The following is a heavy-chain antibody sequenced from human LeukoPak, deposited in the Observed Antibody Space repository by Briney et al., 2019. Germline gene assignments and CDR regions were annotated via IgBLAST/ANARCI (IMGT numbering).Heavy chain of an antibody. CDR3: AKDPLRSSGRPNGFDY. CDR1: GFTFSSYS. Sequence: PGGSLRLSCAASGFTFSSYSMNWVRQAPGKGLEWVSYISSSSSTIYYADSVKGRFTISRDNAKNSLYLQMNSLRAEDTAVYYCAKDPLRSSGRPNGFDYWGQGTLVTVSS. D-gene: IGHD6-19*01. V-gene: IGHV3-48*01. CDR2: ISSSSSTI. J-gene: IGHJ4*02.